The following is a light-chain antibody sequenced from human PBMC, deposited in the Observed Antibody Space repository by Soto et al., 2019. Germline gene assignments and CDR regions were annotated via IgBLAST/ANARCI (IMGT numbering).Light chain of an antibody. CDR2: SNN. Sequence: QSVLTQPPSASGTPGQRVTISCSGSTSNIGSNYVYWYQQLPGTAPKLLIYSNNQRPSGVPDRFSGSKSGTSASLAINGLRSEDEGDYYCAAWYDSRSRYSVFGTVTNLTVL. J-gene: IGLJ1*01. CDR1: TSNIGSNY. V-gene: IGLV1-47*02. CDR3: AAWYDSRSRYSV.